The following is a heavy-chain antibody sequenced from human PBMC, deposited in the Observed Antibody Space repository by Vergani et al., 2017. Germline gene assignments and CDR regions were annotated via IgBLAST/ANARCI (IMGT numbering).Heavy chain of an antibody. CDR1: GFTFSSYG. CDR2: ISYDGSNN. V-gene: IGHV3-30*18. CDR3: AKDGANYYDSSGYYTFDY. Sequence: VQLVESGGGVVQPGRSLRLSCAASGFTFSSYGMHWVRQAPGKGLEWVAVISYDGSNNYYADSVKGRFTISRDNSKNTLDLQMNSLRAEDTAVYYCAKDGANYYDSSGYYTFDYWGQGTLVTVSS. J-gene: IGHJ4*02. D-gene: IGHD3-22*01.